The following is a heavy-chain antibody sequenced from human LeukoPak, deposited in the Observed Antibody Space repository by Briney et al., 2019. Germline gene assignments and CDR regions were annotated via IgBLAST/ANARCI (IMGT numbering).Heavy chain of an antibody. J-gene: IGHJ4*02. Sequence: SVNVSCKASGGTFSSYAVSWVRLTPGQGLEWLGGIIPVFGTTTYAQKFQAKVTMTADKSTNTAYLEISSLTSDDTAVYYCARCSPGDSSNFYAVLQYWGQGTQVTVS. CDR3: ARCSPGDSSNFYAVLQY. V-gene: IGHV1-69*06. CDR1: GGTFSSYA. D-gene: IGHD3-22*01. CDR2: IIPVFGTT.